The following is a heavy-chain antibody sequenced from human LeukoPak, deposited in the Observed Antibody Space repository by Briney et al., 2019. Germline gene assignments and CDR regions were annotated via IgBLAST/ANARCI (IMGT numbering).Heavy chain of an antibody. CDR3: ARGIGYYYDSSGHRIDY. CDR2: IYTSGST. J-gene: IGHJ4*02. V-gene: IGHV4-4*07. Sequence: SETLSLTCTVSGGSISNYFWSWVRQPAGKGLEWIGRIYTSGSTNYNPSLKSRVTISVDTSKNQFSLKLSSVTAADTAVYYCARGIGYYYDSSGHRIDYWGQGTLVTVSS. D-gene: IGHD3-22*01. CDR1: GGSISNYF.